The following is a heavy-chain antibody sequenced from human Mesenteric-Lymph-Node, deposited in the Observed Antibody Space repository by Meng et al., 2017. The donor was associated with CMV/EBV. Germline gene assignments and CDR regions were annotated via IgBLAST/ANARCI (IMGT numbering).Heavy chain of an antibody. J-gene: IGHJ6*02. D-gene: IGHD3-10*01. CDR2: IGDRGDRT. V-gene: IGHV3-23*01. Sequence: GESLKISCVASGFPFNNDAMNWVRQAPGKGLQWVSGIGDRGDRTYYADSEKGRFTISRDNSKNTLYLQMNSLRADDTAVYYCARGGVKVFYFNAMDVWGQGTPVTVSS. CDR3: ARGGVKVFYFNAMDV. CDR1: GFPFNNDA.